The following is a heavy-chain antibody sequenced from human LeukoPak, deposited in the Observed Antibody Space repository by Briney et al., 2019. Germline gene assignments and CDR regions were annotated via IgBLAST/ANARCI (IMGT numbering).Heavy chain of an antibody. D-gene: IGHD3-10*01. CDR2: IYYSGST. Sequence: PSETLSLTCTVYGGPISSYYWSWLPQPPGKGREGIGYIYYSGSTNYNPSLKSLVNLPIDPYKNQFSLKMDPVTDGAGAVYYCGSTNYHPFLKSRVTISVDTSKNQLSLKLSSVTAADTAVYYCARYSGSYSDAGAYFDYWRQGTLVTVSS. V-gene: IGHV4-59*08. J-gene: IGHJ4*02. CDR1: GGPISSYY. CDR3: GSTNYHPFLKSRVTISVDTSKNQLSLKLSSVTAADTAVYYCARYSGSYSDAGAYFDY.